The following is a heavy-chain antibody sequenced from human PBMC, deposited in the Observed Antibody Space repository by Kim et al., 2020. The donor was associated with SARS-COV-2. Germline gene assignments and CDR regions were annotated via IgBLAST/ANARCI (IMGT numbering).Heavy chain of an antibody. CDR1: GGSISSYS. Sequence: SETLCLTCTGSGGSISSYSWSWIRQPPGKGLEWVGSINYSGSTNYNPSLKTRGIISVDTTTNQISLKLSSVTAADTAGYYWSGDREVAVRVVTCFWF. J-gene: IGHJ5*01. D-gene: IGHD2-15*01. CDR2: INYSGST. CDR3: SGDREVAVRVVTCFWF. V-gene: IGHV4-59*01.